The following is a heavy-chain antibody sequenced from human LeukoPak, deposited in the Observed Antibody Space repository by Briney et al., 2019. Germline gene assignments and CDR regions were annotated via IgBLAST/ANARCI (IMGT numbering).Heavy chain of an antibody. Sequence: ASVKVSRKASGGTFSSYAISWVRQAPGQGLEWMGRIIPILGIANYAQKFQGRVTITADKSTSTAYMELSSLRSEDTAVYYCARAGSITAADYWGQGTLVTVSS. CDR3: ARAGSITAADY. D-gene: IGHD6-25*01. J-gene: IGHJ4*02. CDR2: IIPILGIA. CDR1: GGTFSSYA. V-gene: IGHV1-69*04.